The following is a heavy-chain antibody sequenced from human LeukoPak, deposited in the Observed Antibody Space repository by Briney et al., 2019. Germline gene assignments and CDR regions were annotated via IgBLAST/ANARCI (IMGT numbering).Heavy chain of an antibody. V-gene: IGHV3-7*03. CDR1: GFTLSSYW. D-gene: IGHD1-1*01. CDR2: IKPDGSEK. Sequence: GGSLRLSCAASGFTLSSYWMSWVRQAPGKGLEWVAKIKPDGSEKYYVDSLKGRLTISRDDGKNSVYLQMNSLRAEDTAVYYCAKDLGRPGGGYWGQGTLVTVSS. J-gene: IGHJ4*02. CDR3: AKDLGRPGGGY.